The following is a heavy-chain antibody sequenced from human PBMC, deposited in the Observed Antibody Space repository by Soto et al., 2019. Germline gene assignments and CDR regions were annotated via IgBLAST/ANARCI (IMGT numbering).Heavy chain of an antibody. CDR2: IYKSATT. V-gene: IGHV4-30-4*01. J-gene: IGHJ5*01. D-gene: IGHD2-15*01. Sequence: SETLSLTCSVSGDSISTVDYFWAWIRQPPGQALEYIGYIYKSATTYYNPSFEGRVAISLGTSKSHFSLNVTSVTAADTAVYFCARGRYCLTGRCFPNWFDSWGQGTLVTVSS. CDR3: ARGRYCLTGRCFPNWFDS. CDR1: GDSISTVDYF.